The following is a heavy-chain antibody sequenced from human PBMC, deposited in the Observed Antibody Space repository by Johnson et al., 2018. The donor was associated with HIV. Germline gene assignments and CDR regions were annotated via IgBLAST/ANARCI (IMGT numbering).Heavy chain of an antibody. CDR3: ARDLFRDSSGQDDAFDI. CDR2: IKEDGSEK. J-gene: IGHJ3*02. Sequence: VQLVESGGGLVQPGGSLRLSCAASGFSFGDYWMTWVRQAPGKGLEWVANIKEDGSEKYYVDSVKGRFTISRDNAKNSLYLQMNSLRAEDTAVYYCARDLFRDSSGQDDAFDIWGQGTMVTVSS. V-gene: IGHV3-7*05. CDR1: GFSFGDYW. D-gene: IGHD3-22*01.